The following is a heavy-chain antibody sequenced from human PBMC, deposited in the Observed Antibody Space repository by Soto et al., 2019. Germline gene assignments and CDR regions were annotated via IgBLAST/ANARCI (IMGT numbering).Heavy chain of an antibody. Sequence: GASVKVSCKASGGTFSSYAISWVRQAPGQGLEWMGGIIPIFGTANYAQKFQGRVTITADESTSTAYMELSSLRSEDTAVYYCAREKDIVVVPAAAPDAFDIWGQGTMVTVSS. CDR2: IIPIFGTA. J-gene: IGHJ3*02. CDR3: AREKDIVVVPAAAPDAFDI. V-gene: IGHV1-69*13. D-gene: IGHD2-2*01. CDR1: GGTFSSYA.